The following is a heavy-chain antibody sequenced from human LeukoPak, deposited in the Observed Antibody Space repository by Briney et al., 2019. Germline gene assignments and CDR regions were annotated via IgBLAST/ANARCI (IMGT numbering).Heavy chain of an antibody. V-gene: IGHV4-34*01. D-gene: IGHD2-2*01. CDR2: INHSGST. CDR3: ARAYCSSTSCYFGY. J-gene: IGHJ4*02. CDR1: GGSFSGYY. Sequence: SETLSLTCAVYGGSFSGYYWSWIRQPPGKGLEWIGEINHSGSTNYNPSLKSQVTISVDTSKNQFSLKLSSVTAADTAVYYCARAYCSSTSCYFGYWGQGTLVTVSS.